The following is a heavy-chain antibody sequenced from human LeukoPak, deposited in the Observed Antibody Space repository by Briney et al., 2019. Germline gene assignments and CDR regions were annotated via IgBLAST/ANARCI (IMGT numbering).Heavy chain of an antibody. Sequence: GGSLRLSCAASGFTFSSYGMHWVRQAPGKGLEWVAVIWYDGSNKYYADSVKGRFTISRDNSKNTLYLQMNSLRAEDTAVYYCARARTVVNHYYGMDVWGQGTTVTVSS. J-gene: IGHJ6*02. D-gene: IGHD4-23*01. CDR3: ARARTVVNHYYGMDV. CDR1: GFTFSSYG. CDR2: IWYDGSNK. V-gene: IGHV3-33*01.